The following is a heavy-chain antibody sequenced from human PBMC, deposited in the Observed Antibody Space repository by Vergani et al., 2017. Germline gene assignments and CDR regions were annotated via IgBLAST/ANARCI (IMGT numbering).Heavy chain of an antibody. D-gene: IGHD5-18*01. V-gene: IGHV4-34*01. CDR2: INHSGST. J-gene: IGHJ3*02. Sequence: QVQLQQWGAGLLKPSETLSLTCAVYGGSFSGYYWSWIRQPPGKGLEWIGEINHSGSTNYNPSLKSRVTISVDTSKKQFSLKLSSVTAADTAVYYCASFRTRGYSYADLRRAFDIWGQGTMVTVSS. CDR3: ASFRTRGYSYADLRRAFDI. CDR1: GGSFSGYY.